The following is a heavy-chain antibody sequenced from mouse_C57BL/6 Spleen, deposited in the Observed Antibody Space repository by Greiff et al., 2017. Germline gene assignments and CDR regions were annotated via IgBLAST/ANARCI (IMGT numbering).Heavy chain of an antibody. D-gene: IGHD1-1*01. Sequence: EVQLQQSGPELVKPGASVKISCKASGYTFTDYYMNWVKQSHGKSLEWIGDINPNNGGTSYNQKFKGKATLTVDKSSSTAYMELRSLTSEDSAVYYCARYNGSSYGYWYFDVWGKGTTVTVSS. J-gene: IGHJ1*03. CDR3: ARYNGSSYGYWYFDV. CDR2: INPNNGGT. V-gene: IGHV1-26*01. CDR1: GYTFTDYY.